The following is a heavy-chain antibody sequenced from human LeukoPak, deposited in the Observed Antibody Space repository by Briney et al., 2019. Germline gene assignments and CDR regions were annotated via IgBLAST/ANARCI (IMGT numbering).Heavy chain of an antibody. CDR1: GFTFSSYA. CDR2: ISGSGGST. CDR3: ARADCSSSTCYLRRSWFDP. Sequence: GGSLRLSCAASGFTFSSYAMSWVRQAPGKGLEWVSAISGSGGSTYYADSVKGRFTISRDNSKNTLYLQMNSLRAEDTAVYYCARADCSSSTCYLRRSWFDPWGQGTLVTVSS. V-gene: IGHV3-23*01. J-gene: IGHJ5*02. D-gene: IGHD2-2*01.